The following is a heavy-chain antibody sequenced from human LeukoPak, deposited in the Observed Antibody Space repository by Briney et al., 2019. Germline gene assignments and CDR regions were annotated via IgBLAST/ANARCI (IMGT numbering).Heavy chain of an antibody. D-gene: IGHD3-22*01. CDR3: ARDSGGGYYDSSGYYY. CDR2: ITPNSGDT. V-gene: IGHV1-2*02. J-gene: IGHJ4*02. Sequence: ASVKVSCKASGYTFTGYYMHWVRQAPGQGLEWMGWITPNSGDTNYAQKFQGRVTMTRDTSISTAYMELSRLRSDDTAVYYCARDSGGGYYDSSGYYYWGQGTLVTVSS. CDR1: GYTFTGYY.